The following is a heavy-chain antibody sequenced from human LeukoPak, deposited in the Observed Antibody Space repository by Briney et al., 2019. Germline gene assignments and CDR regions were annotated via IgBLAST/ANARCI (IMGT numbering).Heavy chain of an antibody. CDR3: ARRVTITMLVAPGAFDI. CDR2: MYYSGGT. J-gene: IGHJ3*02. D-gene: IGHD3-22*01. V-gene: IGHV4-39*07. CDR1: GGSISSSNHY. Sequence: SETLSLTCTVSGGSISSSNHYWGWIRQPPGKGLEWMGSMYYSGGTYSNPSLKSRVSMSVDTSKDQFSLKLSSVTAADTAVYYCARRVTITMLVAPGAFDIWGQGIMVIVPS.